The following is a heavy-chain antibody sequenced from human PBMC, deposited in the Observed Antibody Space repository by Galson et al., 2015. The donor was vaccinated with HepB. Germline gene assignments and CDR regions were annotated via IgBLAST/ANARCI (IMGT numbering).Heavy chain of an antibody. CDR2: ISVSGGSR. CDR3: AKGTTNIDY. Sequence: SLRLSCAASGFTFSSLGMTWVRQAPGKGLECVSAISVSGGSRDYADSVKGRFTISRDNSKNMLYLQMNNLGVEDTAVYYCAKGTTNIDYWGQGTLVTVSS. CDR1: GFTFSSLG. V-gene: IGHV3-23*01. J-gene: IGHJ4*02. D-gene: IGHD1-1*01.